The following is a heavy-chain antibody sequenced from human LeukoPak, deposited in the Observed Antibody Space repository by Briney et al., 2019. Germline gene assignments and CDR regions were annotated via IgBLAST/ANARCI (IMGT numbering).Heavy chain of an antibody. CDR2: IYSGGST. Sequence: GGSLRLSCAASGFTVSSNYMSWVRQAPGKGLEWVSVIYSGGSTYYADSVKGRFTISRDNSKNTLYLQMNSLRAEDTAVYYCARVIRSTYYYYGVDVWGQGTTVTVSS. D-gene: IGHD2-2*01. V-gene: IGHV3-66*01. CDR1: GFTVSSNY. J-gene: IGHJ6*02. CDR3: ARVIRSTYYYYGVDV.